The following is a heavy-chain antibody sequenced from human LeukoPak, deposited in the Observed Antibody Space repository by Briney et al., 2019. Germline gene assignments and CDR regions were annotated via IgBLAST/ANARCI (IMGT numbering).Heavy chain of an antibody. J-gene: IGHJ4*02. CDR3: ARSGFCGAVTCYSDYFDL. V-gene: IGHV3-72*01. Sequence: SGGSLRLSCAVSGFTASDHYMDWVRQAPGKGLEWVGRTRNRANGYTTKYAASVEGRFSISRDVSKNSFYLQMNSLKTEDTAVYYCARSGFCGAVTCYSDYFDLWGQGTRVTVSS. CDR2: TRNRANGYTT. D-gene: IGHD2-15*01. CDR1: GFTASDHY.